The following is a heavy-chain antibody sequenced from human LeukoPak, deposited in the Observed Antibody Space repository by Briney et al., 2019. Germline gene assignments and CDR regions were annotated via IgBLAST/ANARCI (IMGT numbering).Heavy chain of an antibody. CDR2: INSDGSST. D-gene: IGHD4-17*01. V-gene: IGHV3-74*01. CDR1: GFTFSSYW. J-gene: IGHJ4*02. CDR3: AKDPYETTVTTRGFGYYFDY. Sequence: GGSLRLSCAASGFTFSSYWMHWVRQAPGKGLVWVSRINSDGSSTSYADSVKGRFTISRDNSKNTLYLQMNSLRAEDTAVYYCAKDPYETTVTTRGFGYYFDYWGRGTLVTVSS.